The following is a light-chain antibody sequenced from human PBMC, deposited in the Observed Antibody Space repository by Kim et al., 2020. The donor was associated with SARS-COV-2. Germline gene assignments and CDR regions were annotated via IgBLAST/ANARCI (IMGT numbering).Light chain of an antibody. CDR1: SLRTYY. Sequence: SSELTQDPAVSVALGQTVRITCQGDSLRTYYTTRFQQKPGQAPIVVFYGKNNRPSGIPDRFSGSSSGNTASLTITATQAGDEADYYCNSRDNNDNVLFGGGTQLTVL. CDR2: GKN. V-gene: IGLV3-19*01. J-gene: IGLJ2*01. CDR3: NSRDNNDNVL.